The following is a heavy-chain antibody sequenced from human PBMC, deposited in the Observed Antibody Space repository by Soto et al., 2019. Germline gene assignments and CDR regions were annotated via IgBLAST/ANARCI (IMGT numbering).Heavy chain of an antibody. CDR2: ISGGGETT. CDR3: AFNSGSGSYYFDY. J-gene: IGHJ4*02. D-gene: IGHD3-10*01. CDR1: GFTFSSYA. V-gene: IGHV3-23*01. Sequence: EVQLLESGGGLVQPGGSLRLSCAASGFTFSSYAMWWVRQAPGKGLECVSAISGGGETTYYADSVKGRCTISRDNSKNTLYLQMNSLRAEDKAVYYCAFNSGSGSYYFDYWGQGTLVTVSS.